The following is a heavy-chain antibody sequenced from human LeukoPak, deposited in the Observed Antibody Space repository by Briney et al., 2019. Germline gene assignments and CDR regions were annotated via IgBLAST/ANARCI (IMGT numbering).Heavy chain of an antibody. CDR3: VIRGPYPYYFDY. Sequence: SETLSLTCAVYGGSFSGYYWSWIRQPPGKGLEWIGEINHSGSTNYNPSLKSRVTISVDTSKNQFSLKLSSVTAADTAVYYCVIRGPYPYYFDYWGQGTLVTVSS. D-gene: IGHD3-10*01. CDR2: INHSGST. V-gene: IGHV4-34*01. J-gene: IGHJ4*02. CDR1: GGSFSGYY.